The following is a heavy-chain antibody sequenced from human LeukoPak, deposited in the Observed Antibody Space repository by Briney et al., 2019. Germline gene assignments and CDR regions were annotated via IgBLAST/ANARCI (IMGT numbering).Heavy chain of an antibody. CDR3: ARGQGERYYDILTGYYTPTRPFDY. CDR1: GYTFTSYG. CDR2: ISAYNGNT. J-gene: IGHJ4*02. Sequence: ASVKVSCKASGYTFTSYGISWVRQAPGQGLEWMGWISAYNGNTNYAQKLQGRVTITTDTSASTAYMELRSLRSDDTAVYYCARGQGERYYDILTGYYTPTRPFDYWGQGTLVTVSS. D-gene: IGHD3-9*01. V-gene: IGHV1-18*01.